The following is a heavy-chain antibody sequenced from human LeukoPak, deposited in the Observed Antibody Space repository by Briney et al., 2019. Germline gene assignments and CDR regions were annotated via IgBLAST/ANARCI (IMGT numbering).Heavy chain of an antibody. Sequence: SETLSLTCTVSGGSISSSSYYWGWIRQPPGKGLEWIGSIYYSGSTYYNPSLKSRVTISVDTSKNQFSLKLSSVTAADTAVYYCARRISMVRGVILPNWYFDLWGRGTLVTVSS. CDR3: ARRISMVRGVILPNWYFDL. CDR2: IYYSGST. CDR1: GGSISSSSYY. V-gene: IGHV4-39*01. D-gene: IGHD3-10*01. J-gene: IGHJ2*01.